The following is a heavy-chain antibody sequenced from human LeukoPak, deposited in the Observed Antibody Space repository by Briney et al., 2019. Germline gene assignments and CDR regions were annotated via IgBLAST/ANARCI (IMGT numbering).Heavy chain of an antibody. D-gene: IGHD3-16*01. CDR2: INTDGRST. V-gene: IGHV3-74*01. Sequence: GGSLRLSCAASGFTFSSYWMHWVRQAPGKGLVWVSRINTDGRSTSYVDSVKGRFTISRDNAKNMLYLQMNSLRAEDTAVYYCARDFLHLGGWGQGTMVTVSS. CDR1: GFTFSSYW. CDR3: ARDFLHLGG. J-gene: IGHJ3*01.